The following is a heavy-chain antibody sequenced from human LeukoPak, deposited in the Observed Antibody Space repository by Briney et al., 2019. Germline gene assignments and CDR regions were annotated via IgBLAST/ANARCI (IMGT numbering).Heavy chain of an antibody. V-gene: IGHV3-23*01. Sequence: GGSLRLSCAASGFTFSSYGMSWVRQAPGKGLEWVSGINGSGGSGSGGRTYYADSVKGRFTISRDNSKNTLYLQMNSLRAEDTAVYYCAKGGRSEMATIGLYYWGQGTLVTVSS. J-gene: IGHJ4*02. D-gene: IGHD5-24*01. CDR1: GFTFSSYG. CDR3: AKGGRSEMATIGLYY. CDR2: INGSGGSGSGGRT.